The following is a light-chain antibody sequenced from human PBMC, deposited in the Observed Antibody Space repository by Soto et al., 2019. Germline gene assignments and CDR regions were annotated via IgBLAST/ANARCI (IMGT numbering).Light chain of an antibody. J-gene: IGKJ4*01. CDR1: QSVTNY. Sequence: EIFLTQAPDTLSLAPGQIATLSCRASQSVTNYLAWYQQKPGQAPRLLIYDASTRATGIPDRFSGGGSGTDFTLAISRLEPEDSAVYYCQQFSSYPLTFGGGTKV. V-gene: IGKV3-20*01. CDR3: QQFSSYPLT. CDR2: DAS.